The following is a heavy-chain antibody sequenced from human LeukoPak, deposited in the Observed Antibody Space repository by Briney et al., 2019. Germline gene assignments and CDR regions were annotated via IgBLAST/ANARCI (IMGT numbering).Heavy chain of an antibody. V-gene: IGHV4-39*07. Sequence: SETLSLTCTVSGGSISSSSYYWGWIRQPPGKGLEWIGEINHSGSTNYNPSLKSRVTISVDTSKNQFSLKLSSVTAADTAVYYCARARRWLQSWHFDYWGQGTLVTVSS. D-gene: IGHD5-24*01. CDR2: INHSGST. CDR1: GGSISSSSYY. J-gene: IGHJ4*02. CDR3: ARARRWLQSWHFDY.